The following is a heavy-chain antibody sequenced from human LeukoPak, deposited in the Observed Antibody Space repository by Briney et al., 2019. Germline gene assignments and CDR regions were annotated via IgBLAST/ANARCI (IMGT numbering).Heavy chain of an antibody. D-gene: IGHD1-7*01. CDR1: GYSISSGYY. J-gene: IGHJ5*02. CDR3: ARNYRRGYFDP. Sequence: LETLSLTCAVSGYSISSGYYWGWIRQPPGKGLEWIGSIYHSGSTYYNPSLKSRVTISVDTSKNQFSLKLSSVTAADTAVYYCARNYRRGYFDPWGQGTLVTVSS. CDR2: IYHSGST. V-gene: IGHV4-38-2*01.